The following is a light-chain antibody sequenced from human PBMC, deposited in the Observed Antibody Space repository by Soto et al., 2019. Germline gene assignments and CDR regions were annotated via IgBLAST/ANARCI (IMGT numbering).Light chain of an antibody. CDR1: SNDVGGYNY. J-gene: IGLJ2*01. CDR2: DVV. CDR3: SSYAGRNNLL. Sequence: QSALTQPPSASGSPGHSVTISCTGTSNDVGGYNYVSWYQQHPGKAPKLMIYDVVKRPSGVPDRFSGSKSDNTASLTVSGLQAEDEADYYCSSYAGRNNLLFGGGTKLTVL. V-gene: IGLV2-8*01.